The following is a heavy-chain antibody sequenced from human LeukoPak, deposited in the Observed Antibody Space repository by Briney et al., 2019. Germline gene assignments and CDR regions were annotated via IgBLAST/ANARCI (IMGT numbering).Heavy chain of an antibody. D-gene: IGHD3-3*01. Sequence: GGSLRLSCAASGFTFSNAWMSWVRQAPGKGLKWVGRIKSKTDGGTTDYAAPVKGRFTISRDDSNNRLYLQMNSLKSEDTAVYYCSCTIFGVVIRLGYYYYGMDVWGQGTTVTVSS. CDR2: IKSKTDGGTT. J-gene: IGHJ6*02. V-gene: IGHV3-15*01. CDR1: GFTFSNAW. CDR3: SCTIFGVVIRLGYYYYGMDV.